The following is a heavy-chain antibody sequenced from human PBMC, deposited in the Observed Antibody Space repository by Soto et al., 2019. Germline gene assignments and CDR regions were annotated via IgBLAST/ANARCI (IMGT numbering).Heavy chain of an antibody. Sequence: QVPLVQSGTEVKQPGASVKVSCKASGYTFTIYGFTWVRQAPGQGLEWLGWISTYKGNTKYAQKVQGRLTMTTDTSTSTANMELTSLRSDDTALYYCARTTVTASYYYMDVWGKGSTVTVSS. V-gene: IGHV1-18*01. J-gene: IGHJ6*03. D-gene: IGHD4-17*01. CDR3: ARTTVTASYYYMDV. CDR1: GYTFTIYG. CDR2: ISTYKGNT.